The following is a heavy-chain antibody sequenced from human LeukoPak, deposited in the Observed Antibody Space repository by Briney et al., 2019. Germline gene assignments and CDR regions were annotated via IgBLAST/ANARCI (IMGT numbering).Heavy chain of an antibody. CDR3: ARDLRMVRGVIDY. D-gene: IGHD3-10*01. CDR2: IYYSGST. Sequence: SETLSLTCTVSGGSISSSSYYWGWIRQPPGKGLEWIGSIYYSGSTYYNPSLKSRVTISVDTSKNQFSLKLSSVTAADTAVYYCARDLRMVRGVIDYWGQGTLVTVSP. V-gene: IGHV4-39*07. CDR1: GGSISSSSYY. J-gene: IGHJ4*02.